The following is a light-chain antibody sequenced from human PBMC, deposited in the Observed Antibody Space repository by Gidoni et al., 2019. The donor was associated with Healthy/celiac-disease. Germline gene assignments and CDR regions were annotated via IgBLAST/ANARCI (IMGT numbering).Light chain of an antibody. CDR2: AAS. CDR3: QQSYSTPRT. CDR1: QSISSY. Sequence: DIQMTQSPSSLSASVGDRVTITCRASQSISSYFNWYQQKPGIAPKLLIYAASSLPSGVPSRFSGSGSGTDFTLTISSLQPEDFATYYCQQSYSTPRTFXQXTKVEIK. V-gene: IGKV1-39*01. J-gene: IGKJ1*01.